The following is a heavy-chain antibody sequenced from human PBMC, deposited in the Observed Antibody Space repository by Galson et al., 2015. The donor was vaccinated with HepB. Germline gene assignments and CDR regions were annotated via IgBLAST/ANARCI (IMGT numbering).Heavy chain of an antibody. CDR1: GFTFDDYT. D-gene: IGHD4-23*01. CDR2: ISWDGGST. Sequence: SLRLSCAASGFTFDDYTMHWVRQAPGKGLEWVSLISWDGGSTYYADSVKGRFTISRDNSKNSLYLQMNSLRTEDTALYYCAKAGYGGTYYFDYWGQGTLVTVSS. V-gene: IGHV3-43*01. J-gene: IGHJ4*02. CDR3: AKAGYGGTYYFDY.